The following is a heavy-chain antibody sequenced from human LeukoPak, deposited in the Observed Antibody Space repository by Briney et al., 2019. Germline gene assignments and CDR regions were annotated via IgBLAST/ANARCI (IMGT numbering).Heavy chain of an antibody. CDR1: GGSFSGYY. D-gene: IGHD3-3*01. V-gene: IGHV4-34*01. J-gene: IGHJ4*02. Sequence: SETLSLTCAVYGGSFSGYYWSWLRQPPGKGLEWIGEINHSGSTNYNPSLKSRVTISVDTSKNQFSLKLSSVTAADTAVYYCARGKFFFWSGYLDYWGQGTLVTVSS. CDR3: ARGKFFFWSGYLDY. CDR2: INHSGST.